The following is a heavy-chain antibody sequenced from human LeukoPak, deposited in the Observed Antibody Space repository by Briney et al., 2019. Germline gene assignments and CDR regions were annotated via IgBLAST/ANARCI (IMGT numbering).Heavy chain of an antibody. D-gene: IGHD6-6*01. CDR1: GYIFTNYG. CDR2: INAYNGNT. CDR3: ARTLYSSSLYYFDY. Sequence: ASVKVSCKASGYIFTNYGISWVRQAPGQGLEWMGWINAYNGNTKYAQKFQGRVTMTTDTSTSTAYMELRSLRSDDTAVYYCARTLYSSSLYYFDYWGQGTLVTVSS. J-gene: IGHJ4*02. V-gene: IGHV1-18*01.